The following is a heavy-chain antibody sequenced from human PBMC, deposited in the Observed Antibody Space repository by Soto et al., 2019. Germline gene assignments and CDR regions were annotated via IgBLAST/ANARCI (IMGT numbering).Heavy chain of an antibody. CDR1: GFSFRTSGAG. D-gene: IGHD3-10*01. CDR3: VSGSFPNWFDP. CDR2: IYWNDDK. V-gene: IGHV2-5*04. J-gene: IGHJ5*02. Sequence: QITLKESGPTLVKPTQTLTLTCAFSGFSFRTSGAGVGWIRQPPGKALEWLALIYWNDDKRYSPSLKSRLTSTSDTSKNQVVLTMTNMDPVDTGTYYCVSGSFPNWFDPWGQGILVTVSS.